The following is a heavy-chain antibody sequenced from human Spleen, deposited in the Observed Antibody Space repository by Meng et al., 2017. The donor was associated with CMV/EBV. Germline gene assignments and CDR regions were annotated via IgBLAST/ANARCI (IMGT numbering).Heavy chain of an antibody. D-gene: IGHD3-3*01. CDR3: AKQDFWSGYRYFDY. J-gene: IGHJ4*02. V-gene: IGHV3-23*01. Sequence: AFGFTFSCYGMVCLRPAPGLGLERVSAIRGSGRSTYFPDSVRGWFTISRDNSKNTLYLQMISLRAEDTAVYYCAKQDFWSGYRYFDYWGQGTLVTVSS. CDR2: IRGSGRST. CDR1: GFTFSCYG.